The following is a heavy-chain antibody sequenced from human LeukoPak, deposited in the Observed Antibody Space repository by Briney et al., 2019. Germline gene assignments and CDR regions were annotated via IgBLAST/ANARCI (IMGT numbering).Heavy chain of an antibody. J-gene: IGHJ6*02. CDR2: IKPDGSEK. V-gene: IGHV3-7*05. CDR1: GFTFSIYR. Sequence: GGSLRLSCAASGFTFSIYRMSWVRQPPGRGLEWVAHIKPDGSEKYYVDSVNGRFTISRDNAKGSLYLQMNSLRTEDTALYYCAKSAAGTTIYYGMDVWGQGTTVTVSS. CDR3: AKSAAGTTIYYGMDV. D-gene: IGHD6-13*01.